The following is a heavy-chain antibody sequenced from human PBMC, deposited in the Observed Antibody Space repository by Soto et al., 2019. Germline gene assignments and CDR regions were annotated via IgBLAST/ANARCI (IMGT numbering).Heavy chain of an antibody. CDR3: ARAPVPTEDWFDP. Sequence: ASLKVSCKASGYTFTSYAMHWVRPAPGQRLEWMVCINAGNGQTKYSQKFQGRVTITRDTSASTAYMELSSMRSEDTAVYYCARAPVPTEDWFDPWGQGTLVTVSS. CDR2: INAGNGQT. CDR1: GYTFTSYA. V-gene: IGHV1-3*01. J-gene: IGHJ5*02.